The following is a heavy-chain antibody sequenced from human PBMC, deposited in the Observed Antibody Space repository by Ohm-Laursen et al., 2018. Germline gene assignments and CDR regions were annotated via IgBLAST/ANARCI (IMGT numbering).Heavy chain of an antibody. CDR2: IQSGGST. V-gene: IGHV3-66*04. CDR1: GFTFSSYW. CDR3: ARLTS. Sequence: GSLRLSCTASGFTFSSYWMSWVRQAPGKGLEWVSVIQSGGSTSYADSLKGRFTISRDNSKNTVYLQMSNLRAEDTGVYYCARLTSWGQGTLVTVSS. J-gene: IGHJ4*02.